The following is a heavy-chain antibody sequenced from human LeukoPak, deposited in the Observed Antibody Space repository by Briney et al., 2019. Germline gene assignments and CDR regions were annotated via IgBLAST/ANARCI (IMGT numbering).Heavy chain of an antibody. CDR2: IYYSGST. Sequence: PSETLSLSCTVSGGSISSSSFYWGWIRQPPGKGLEWIGSIYYSGSTYYNPSLKSRVTISVDTSKNQFSLKLSSVTAADTAVYYCARDFRDGITIFGAFDYWGQGTLVTVSS. J-gene: IGHJ4*02. CDR1: GGSISSSSFY. D-gene: IGHD3-3*01. V-gene: IGHV4-39*02. CDR3: ARDFRDGITIFGAFDY.